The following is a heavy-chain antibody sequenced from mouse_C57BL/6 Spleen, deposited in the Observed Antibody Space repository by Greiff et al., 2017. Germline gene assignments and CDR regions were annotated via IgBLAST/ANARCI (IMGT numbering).Heavy chain of an antibody. CDR1: GYTFTDYY. CDR2: INPNNGGT. Sequence: EVQLQQSGPELVKPGASVKISCKASGYTFTDYYMNWVKQSHGKSLEWIGDINPNNGGTSYNQKFKGKATLTVDKSSSTAYMELRSLTSEDSAVYYCARSVWLRRFAYWGQGTLVTVSA. V-gene: IGHV1-26*01. J-gene: IGHJ3*01. CDR3: ARSVWLRRFAY. D-gene: IGHD2-2*01.